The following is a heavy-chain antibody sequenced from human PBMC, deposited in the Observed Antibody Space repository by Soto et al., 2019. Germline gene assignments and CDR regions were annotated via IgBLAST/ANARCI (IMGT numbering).Heavy chain of an antibody. D-gene: IGHD3-3*01. CDR3: ARHCYDFWSGYGGWFDP. J-gene: IGHJ5*02. V-gene: IGHV4-34*01. CDR2: ISDSGST. Sequence: SETLSLTCAVYGGSFSGYYWSWLRQPPGKGPEWIGEISDSGSTYYNPSLESRVTISVDTSKNQFSLKLSSVTAADTAVYYCARHCYDFWSGYGGWFDPWGQGTLVTVSS. CDR1: GGSFSGYY.